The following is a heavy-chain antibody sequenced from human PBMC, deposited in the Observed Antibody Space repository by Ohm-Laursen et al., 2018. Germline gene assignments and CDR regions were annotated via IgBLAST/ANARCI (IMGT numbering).Heavy chain of an antibody. V-gene: IGHV3-23*01. D-gene: IGHD5-12*01. CDR2: ITTGSGT. CDR3: AQRHVVAHFTFQN. CDR1: GFTLSNYV. Sequence: SLRLSCTASGFTLSNYVMSWVRQDPGKGLEWVSAITTGSGTYYADSVKGRFTISRDNSKNTLYLQMNSLRAEDTAIYYCAQRHVVAHFTFQNWGQGTLVTVSS. J-gene: IGHJ1*01.